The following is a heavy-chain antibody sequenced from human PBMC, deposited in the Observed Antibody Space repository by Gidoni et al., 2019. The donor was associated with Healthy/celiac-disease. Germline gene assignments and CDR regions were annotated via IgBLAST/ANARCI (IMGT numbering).Heavy chain of an antibody. V-gene: IGHV3-23*01. CDR3: AISMTVYYYYGMDV. CDR2: ISCSGGSP. Sequence: EVQLLESGGGLVQPGGSLRLPCAASGFTFSSYAMSWVRQAPGKGREWVSAISCSGGSPYYADSVKGRFTISGDNSKNTLYLQMNSLRAEDTAVYYCAISMTVYYYYGMDVWGQGTTVTVSS. CDR1: GFTFSSYA. J-gene: IGHJ6*02.